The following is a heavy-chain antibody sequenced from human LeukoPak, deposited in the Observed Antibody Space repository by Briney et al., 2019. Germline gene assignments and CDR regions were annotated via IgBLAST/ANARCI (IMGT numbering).Heavy chain of an antibody. Sequence: GGSLRLSCAPSGFAVSTNYLSWVRQAPGKGLEWVTVIYSDGSTYYTDSVKGRFTISRDNSKNTLYLQMNSLRPEDTDVYYCARDQRSESYYPWGWFDPWGQGTLVTVSS. J-gene: IGHJ5*02. D-gene: IGHD1-26*01. CDR2: IYSDGST. V-gene: IGHV3-66*02. CDR1: GFAVSTNY. CDR3: ARDQRSESYYPWGWFDP.